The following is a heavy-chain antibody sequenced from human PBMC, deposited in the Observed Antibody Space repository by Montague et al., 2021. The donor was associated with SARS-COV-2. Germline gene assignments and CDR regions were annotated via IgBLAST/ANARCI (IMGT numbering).Heavy chain of an antibody. CDR3: AKSDSSSPYFDY. V-gene: IGHV3-9*01. D-gene: IGHD6-6*01. CDR1: GFTFGDYA. Sequence: SLRLSCAASGFTFGDYAMHWVRQAPGKGLEWVSGISWNSGSIGYSDSVKGLFTISRDNAKNSLYLQMNSLRAEDTALYYCAKSDSSSPYFDYWGQGTLVTVSS. J-gene: IGHJ4*02. CDR2: ISWNSGSI.